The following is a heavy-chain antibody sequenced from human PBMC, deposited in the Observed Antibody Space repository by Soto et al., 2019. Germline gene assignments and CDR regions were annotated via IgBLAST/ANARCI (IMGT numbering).Heavy chain of an antibody. CDR1: GFTFSDYY. CDR3: ARDSGVVTAYSAFDI. D-gene: IGHD2-21*02. J-gene: IGHJ3*02. Sequence: PGGSLRLSCAASGFTFSDYYMSWIRQAPGKGLEWVSYISSSGSTIYYADSVKGRFTISRDNAKNSLYLQMNSLRAEDTAVYYCARDSGVVTAYSAFDIWGQGTMVTVSS. CDR2: ISSSGSTI. V-gene: IGHV3-11*01.